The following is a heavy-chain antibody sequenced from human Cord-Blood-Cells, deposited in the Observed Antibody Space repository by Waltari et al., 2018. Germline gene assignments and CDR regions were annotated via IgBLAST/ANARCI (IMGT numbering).Heavy chain of an antibody. CDR2: INHSGST. V-gene: IGHV4-34*01. CDR1: GGSFSGSY. CDR3: ARGRGNDSSGYYYVDY. J-gene: IGHJ4*02. Sequence: QVQLQQWGAGLLKPSETLSLTCDVYGGSFSGSYWSWIRQPPGKGLEWIGEINHSGSTNYNPSLKSRVTISVDTSKNQFSLKLSSVTAADTAVYYCARGRGNDSSGYYYVDYWGQGTLVTVSS. D-gene: IGHD3-22*01.